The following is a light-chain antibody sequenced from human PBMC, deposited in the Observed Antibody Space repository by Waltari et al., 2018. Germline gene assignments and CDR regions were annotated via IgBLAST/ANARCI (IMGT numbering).Light chain of an antibody. Sequence: QSALTQPASVSGSPGQSITISCTGPISDVGGYNYSSWYQQHPGKAPKLMIYEVSNRPSGVSNRFSGSKSGNTASLTISGLQAEDEADYYCSSYTSSSTVVFGGGTKLTVL. J-gene: IGLJ2*01. CDR2: EVS. CDR1: ISDVGGYNY. V-gene: IGLV2-14*01. CDR3: SSYTSSSTVV.